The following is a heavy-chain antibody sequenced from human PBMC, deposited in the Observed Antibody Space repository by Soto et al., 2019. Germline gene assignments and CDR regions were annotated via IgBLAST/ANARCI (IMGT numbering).Heavy chain of an antibody. CDR2: ISGSGGST. J-gene: IGHJ4*02. CDR3: ANHILGYCSGGSCYEVGVYFDY. CDR1: GFTFSSYA. Sequence: EVQLLESGGGLVQPGGSLRLSCAASGFTFSSYAMSWVRQAPGKGLEWVSAISGSGGSTYYADSVKGRFIISRDNSKNTLYLQMNSLRGEDTAVYYCANHILGYCSGGSCYEVGVYFDYWGQGTLVTVSS. D-gene: IGHD2-15*01. V-gene: IGHV3-23*01.